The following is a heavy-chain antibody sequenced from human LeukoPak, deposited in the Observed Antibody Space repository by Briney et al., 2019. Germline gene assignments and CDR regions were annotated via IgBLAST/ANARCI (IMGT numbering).Heavy chain of an antibody. D-gene: IGHD2-15*01. CDR3: ARGYCSGGSCYGGDWFDP. Sequence: ASVKVSCKASGYTFTSYDINWVRQATGQGLEWMGWMNPNSGNTGYAQKFQGRVTMTRNTSISTAYMELSSLRSEDTAVYYCARGYCSGGSCYGGDWFDPWGQGTLVTVSS. J-gene: IGHJ5*02. CDR1: GYTFTSYD. CDR2: MNPNSGNT. V-gene: IGHV1-8*01.